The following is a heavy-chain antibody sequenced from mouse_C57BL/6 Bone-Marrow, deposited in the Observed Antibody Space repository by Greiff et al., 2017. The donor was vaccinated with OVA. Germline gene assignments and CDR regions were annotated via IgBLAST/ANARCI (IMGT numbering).Heavy chain of an antibody. D-gene: IGHD2-4*01. CDR1: GFLLTSSG. Sequence: VQVVESGPGLVAPSQSLSITCTVSGFLLTSSGVAWVRQPPEKGLEWLGVIWGGGSTNYNSALMSRLSISKDNSKSQVFLKMNSLQTDDTAMYYCAKRDDYDGWYFDVWGTGTTVTVSS. CDR2: IWGGGST. CDR3: AKRDDYDGWYFDV. J-gene: IGHJ1*03. V-gene: IGHV2-9*01.